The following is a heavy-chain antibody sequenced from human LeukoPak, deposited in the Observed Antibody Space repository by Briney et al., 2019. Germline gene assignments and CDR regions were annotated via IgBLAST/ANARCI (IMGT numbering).Heavy chain of an antibody. CDR2: VYDIGSN. J-gene: IGHJ4*02. CDR3: ARGGVLKSVDY. CDR1: GGSIGSHY. Sequence: SETLSLTCTVSGGSIGSHYWTWIRQTPGKGLEWIGYVYDIGSNKYNPSLKSRVTISVDTSKNQFSLRLSSVTAADTAVYYCARGGVLKSVDYWGQGTLVAVSS. D-gene: IGHD3-16*01. V-gene: IGHV4-59*11.